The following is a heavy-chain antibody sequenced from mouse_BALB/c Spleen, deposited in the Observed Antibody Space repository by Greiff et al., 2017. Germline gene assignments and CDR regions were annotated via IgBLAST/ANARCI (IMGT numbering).Heavy chain of an antibody. D-gene: IGHD1-1*01. Sequence: VKLMESGPELVRPGVSVKISCKGSGYTFTDYAMHWVKQSHAKSLEWIGVISTYYGNTNYNQKFKGKATMTVDKSSSTAYMELARLTSEDSAIYYCARGDYYGSSYWGQGTLVTVSA. CDR3: ARGDYYGSSY. CDR2: ISTYYGNT. CDR1: GYTFTDYA. V-gene: IGHV1-67*01. J-gene: IGHJ3*01.